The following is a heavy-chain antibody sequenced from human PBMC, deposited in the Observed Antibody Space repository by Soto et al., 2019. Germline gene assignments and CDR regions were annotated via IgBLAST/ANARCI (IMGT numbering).Heavy chain of an antibody. CDR2: INAGNGNT. V-gene: IGHV1-3*05. D-gene: IGHD2-15*01. CDR3: ARGESVGGDY. CDR1: GYTFTSYA. J-gene: IGHJ4*02. Sequence: QVQLVQSGAEEKKPGASVKVSCKASGYTFTSYAMHWVRQAPGQRLEWMGWINAGNGNTKCSQKFQDRVTITRDPSASTAYMELSSLRSEDTAVYYCARGESVGGDYWGQGTLVTVSS.